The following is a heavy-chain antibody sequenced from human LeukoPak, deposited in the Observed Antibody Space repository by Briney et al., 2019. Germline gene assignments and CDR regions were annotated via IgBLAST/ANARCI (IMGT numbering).Heavy chain of an antibody. CDR1: GGSFSGYY. Sequence: SETLSLTCAVYGGSFSGYYWSWIRQPPGKGLKWIGEINHSGSTNYNPSLKSRVTISVDTSKNQFSLKLSSVTAADTAVYYCARMRRPNYYYYGMDVWGQGTTVTVSS. CDR3: ARMRRPNYYYYGMDV. V-gene: IGHV4-34*01. CDR2: INHSGST. J-gene: IGHJ6*02.